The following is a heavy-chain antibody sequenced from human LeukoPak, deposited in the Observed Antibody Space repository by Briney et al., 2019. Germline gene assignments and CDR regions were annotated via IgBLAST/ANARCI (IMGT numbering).Heavy chain of an antibody. J-gene: IGHJ1*01. CDR3: ARSGGITIFGVVTTPDEYFQH. CDR2: IYYSGST. V-gene: IGHV4-59*01. CDR1: GGSISSYY. Sequence: SETLSLTCTVSGGSISSYYWSWIRQPPGKGLEWIGYIYYSGSTNYNPSLKSRVTISVDTSKNQFSLKLSSVTAADTAVHYCARSGGITIFGVVTTPDEYFQHWGQGTLVTVSS. D-gene: IGHD3-3*01.